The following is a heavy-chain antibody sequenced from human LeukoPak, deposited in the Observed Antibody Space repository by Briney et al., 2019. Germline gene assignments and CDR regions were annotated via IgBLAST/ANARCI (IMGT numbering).Heavy chain of an antibody. J-gene: IGHJ4*02. CDR3: ARSILDGSGSYYMAY. V-gene: IGHV3-53*01. Sequence: PGGSLRLSCAASGFAVSREYMSWVRQAPGQGLEWVSVIYNSDKTYYAASVKGRFTISRDNSENTLYLQMNSLGADDTAVYYCARSILDGSGSYYMAYWGQGTLVTVSS. CDR1: GFAVSREY. D-gene: IGHD3-10*01. CDR2: IYNSDKT.